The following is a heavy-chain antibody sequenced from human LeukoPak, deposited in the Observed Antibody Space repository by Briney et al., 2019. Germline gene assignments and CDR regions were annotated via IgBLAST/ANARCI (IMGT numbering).Heavy chain of an antibody. CDR3: ARASHGLDV. CDR1: GFTLSSYW. CDR2: IKQDGSEK. V-gene: IGHV3-7*03. Sequence: GGSLRLSCVASGFTLSSYWTSWVRQAPGKGLEWLANIKQDGSEKYYVDSVKGRFTTSRDNAKNSLYLQMNSLRAEDTAVYYCARASHGLDVWGQGTTVTVSS. J-gene: IGHJ6*02. D-gene: IGHD5-24*01.